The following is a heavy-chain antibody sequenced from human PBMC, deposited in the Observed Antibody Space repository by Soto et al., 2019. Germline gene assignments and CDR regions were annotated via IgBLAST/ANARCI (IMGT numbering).Heavy chain of an antibody. CDR2: IYSSGST. CDR1: GGAISTYY. J-gene: IGHJ5*02. D-gene: IGHD3-3*01. Sequence: NPSETLSLTCTVSGGAISTYYWTWIRQPAGKGLEWIGRIYSSGSTKYNPSLQSRVTMSLDTSNNQFSLRLTSVTAADTAVYYCARGQRFSDWFDPW. CDR3: ARGQRFSDWFDP. V-gene: IGHV4-4*07.